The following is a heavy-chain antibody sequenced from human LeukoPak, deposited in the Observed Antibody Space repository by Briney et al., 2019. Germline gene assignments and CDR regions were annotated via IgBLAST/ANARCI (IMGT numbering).Heavy chain of an antibody. CDR1: GYTFTDYY. J-gene: IGHJ5*02. D-gene: IGHD3-22*01. CDR3: ARKVPNDSSGYYYRGQFDP. CDR2: INPNSGVT. V-gene: IGHV1-2*02. Sequence: ASVKVSCKASGYTFTDYYMHWVRQAPGQGLEWMGWINPNSGVTNYAQKFQSRVTMTRDTSINTAYMELSSLRSEDTAVYYCARKVPNDSSGYYYRGQFDPWGQGTLVTVSS.